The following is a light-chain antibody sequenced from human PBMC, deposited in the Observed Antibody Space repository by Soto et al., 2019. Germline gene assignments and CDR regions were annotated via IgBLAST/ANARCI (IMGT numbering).Light chain of an antibody. V-gene: IGKV3-15*01. CDR1: QSVSSN. CDR2: GAS. Sequence: EIVMTHSTAPLSVSPGERATLSCRASQSVSSNLAWYQQKPGQAPRLLIYGASTRATGIPARFSGSGSGTAFTLTSNSLQSEDSTVYYCQQYNNWPQWTLGQVTKVEIK. CDR3: QQYNNWPQWT. J-gene: IGKJ1*01.